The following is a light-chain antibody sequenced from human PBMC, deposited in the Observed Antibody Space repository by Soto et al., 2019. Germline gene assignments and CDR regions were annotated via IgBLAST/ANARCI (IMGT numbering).Light chain of an antibody. CDR3: QQYGSSGT. CDR1: QGVSRK. CDR2: GAS. V-gene: IGKV3-20*01. Sequence: DIVMTQSPATLSVATGERVTFSCRASQGVSRKLAWYQHKPGQAPRLLISGASTGATGIPDRFSGSGSGTDVTLTISRLEPEDFAGYYCQQYGSSGTFGQGTKVDIK. J-gene: IGKJ1*01.